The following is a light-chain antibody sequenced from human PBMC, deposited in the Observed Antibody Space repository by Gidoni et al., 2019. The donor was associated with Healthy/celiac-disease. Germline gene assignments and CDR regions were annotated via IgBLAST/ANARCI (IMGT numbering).Light chain of an antibody. J-gene: IGKJ2*01. V-gene: IGKV3-20*01. CDR1: QSVSSSY. CDR2: GAS. CDR3: QQYGSSPPDT. Sequence: EIVLTQSPGTLSLSPGERATLSCRASQSVSSSYLAWYQQTPGQAPRLLIYGASSRATGIPDRFSGSGSGTDFTLTISRLEPEDFAVYYCQQYGSSPPDTFGQXTKLEIK.